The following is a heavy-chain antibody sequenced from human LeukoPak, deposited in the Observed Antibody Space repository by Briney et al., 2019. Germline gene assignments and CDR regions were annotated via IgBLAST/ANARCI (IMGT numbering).Heavy chain of an antibody. CDR2: IRNKASTYTT. J-gene: IGHJ4*02. V-gene: IGHV3-72*01. CDR1: GFTFRKYA. CDR3: VSGGFCSSSTSCYDHYYFDY. D-gene: IGHD2-2*01. Sequence: PGGSLRLSCAASGFTFRKYAMTWVRQAPGKGLEWVGRIRNKASTYTTEYAASVKGRFTISRDDSKNSLYLQMNSLKTEDTAVYYCVSGGFCSSSTSCYDHYYFDYWGQGTLVTVSS.